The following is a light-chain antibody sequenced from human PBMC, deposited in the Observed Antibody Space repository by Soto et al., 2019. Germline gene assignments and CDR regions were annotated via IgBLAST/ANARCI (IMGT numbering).Light chain of an antibody. Sequence: DIQMTQSPATLSASVGDRVAITCRASQRISSWLAWYQQKPGKAPKLLIYDASSLQSGVPSRFSGSGSGTEFTLTISSLQPDDFATYYCQQYSSYPWTFGQGTKVEIK. J-gene: IGKJ1*01. CDR1: QRISSW. CDR3: QQYSSYPWT. CDR2: DAS. V-gene: IGKV1-5*01.